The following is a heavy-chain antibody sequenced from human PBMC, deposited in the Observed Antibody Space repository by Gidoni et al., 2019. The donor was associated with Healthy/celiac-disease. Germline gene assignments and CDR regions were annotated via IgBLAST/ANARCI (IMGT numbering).Heavy chain of an antibody. D-gene: IGHD3-16*01. CDR3: ARGGDYDYFDY. J-gene: IGHJ4*02. Sequence: QVQLVESGGGVVQPGRSLRLSCAASGFTFSSYAMHWVRQAQGKGLEWVSVILYDGSNKYYADSVKGRFTISRDNSKNTLYLQMNSLRAEDTAVYYCARGGDYDYFDYWGQGTLVTVSS. CDR1: GFTFSSYA. V-gene: IGHV3-30-3*01. CDR2: ILYDGSNK.